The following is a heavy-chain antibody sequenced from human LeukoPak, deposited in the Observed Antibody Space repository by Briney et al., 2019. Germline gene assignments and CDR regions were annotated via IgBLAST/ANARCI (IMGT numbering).Heavy chain of an antibody. V-gene: IGHV3-21*01. D-gene: IGHD3-16*01. CDR1: GFTFSSYS. Sequence: GGSLRLSCAASGFTFSSYSMNWVRQAPGKGLEWVSSISSSSSYIYHADSVKGRFTISRDNAKNSLYLQMNSLRAEDTAVYYCARGGFGGDNVGFDYWGQGTLVTVSS. J-gene: IGHJ4*02. CDR2: ISSSSSYI. CDR3: ARGGFGGDNVGFDY.